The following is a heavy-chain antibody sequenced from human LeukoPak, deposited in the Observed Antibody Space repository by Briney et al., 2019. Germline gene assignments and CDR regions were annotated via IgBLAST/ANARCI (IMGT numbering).Heavy chain of an antibody. CDR3: ASLGAYGSGSYNYMDV. CDR2: IYYGGST. Sequence: SETLSLTCTVSGDFISSSYWSWIRQPPGKGLEWLGHIYYGGSTNYNPSLKSRVTISVDTSRNQFSLKLSSVTAADTAVYYCASLGAYGSGSYNYMDVWGKGTTVTISS. D-gene: IGHD3-10*01. V-gene: IGHV4-59*01. CDR1: GDFISSSY. J-gene: IGHJ6*03.